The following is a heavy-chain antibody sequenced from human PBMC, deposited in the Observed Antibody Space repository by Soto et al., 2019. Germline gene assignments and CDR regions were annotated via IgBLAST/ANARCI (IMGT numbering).Heavy chain of an antibody. CDR1: GFTFDDYA. CDR3: AKDLQASAGGGDY. V-gene: IGHV3-9*01. D-gene: IGHD3-10*01. Sequence: GGSLRLSCAASGFTFDDYAMHWVRQAPGKGLEWVSGISWNSGSIGYADFVKGRFTISRDNAKNSLYLQMNSLRAEDTALYYCAKDLQASAGGGDYWGQGTLVTVSS. J-gene: IGHJ4*02. CDR2: ISWNSGSI.